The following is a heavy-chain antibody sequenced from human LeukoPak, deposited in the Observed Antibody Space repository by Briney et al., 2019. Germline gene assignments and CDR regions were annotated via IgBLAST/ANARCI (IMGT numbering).Heavy chain of an antibody. CDR3: ARHHGGSYETHFDY. D-gene: IGHD1-26*01. CDR1: GGSISSSSYY. CDR2: IYYSGST. Sequence: SETLSLTCTVSGGSISSSSYYWGWIRQPPGKGLEWIGSIYYSGSTYYNPSLKSRVTISVYTPKNQFSLKLSSVTAADTAVYYCARHHGGSYETHFDYWGQGTLVTVSS. V-gene: IGHV4-39*01. J-gene: IGHJ4*02.